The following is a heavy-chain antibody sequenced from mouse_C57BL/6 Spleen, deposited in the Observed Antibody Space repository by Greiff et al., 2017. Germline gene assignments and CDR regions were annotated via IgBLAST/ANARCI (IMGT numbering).Heavy chain of an antibody. D-gene: IGHD1-1*01. CDR3: ARYYSSSFYYFGY. J-gene: IGHJ2*01. Sequence: QVQLQQSGPGLVAPSQSLSITCTVSGFSLTSYAISWVRQPPGKGLEWLGVIWTGGGTNYNPALKSRLSISKDNSKSQVFLKMNSLQTDDTAEYYCARYYSSSFYYFGYWGQGTTLTVSS. CDR2: IWTGGGT. V-gene: IGHV2-9-1*01. CDR1: GFSLTSYA.